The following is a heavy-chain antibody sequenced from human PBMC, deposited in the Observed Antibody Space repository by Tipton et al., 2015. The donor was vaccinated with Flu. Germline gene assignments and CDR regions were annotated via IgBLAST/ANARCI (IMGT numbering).Heavy chain of an antibody. J-gene: IGHJ2*01. CDR2: IKEDGIVK. CDR1: GFTFSGYW. Sequence: SLRLSCAASGFTFSGYWMSWVRQAPGKGLDWVANIKEDGIVKYYVDSVKGRFTISRDNAKNSMFLQMDSLGAEDAAVYYCARPNIAVARSWYFDLWGRGTLVTVSS. D-gene: IGHD6-19*01. CDR3: ARPNIAVARSWYFDL. V-gene: IGHV3-7*01.